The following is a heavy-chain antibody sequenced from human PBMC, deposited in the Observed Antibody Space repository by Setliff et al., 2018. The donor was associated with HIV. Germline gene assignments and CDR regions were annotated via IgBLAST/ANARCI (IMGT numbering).Heavy chain of an antibody. V-gene: IGHV1-2*06. Sequence: ASVKVSCKASGYTFIDYYIHWVRQAPGQGLEWMGRINPNTGATTYAQDFQGRVTMTRDTSISTAYMELSRLRSDDTAVYYCAREERYYDGKGALDYWGQGTLVTVSS. D-gene: IGHD3-22*01. CDR3: AREERYYDGKGALDY. CDR1: GYTFIDYY. CDR2: INPNTGAT. J-gene: IGHJ4*02.